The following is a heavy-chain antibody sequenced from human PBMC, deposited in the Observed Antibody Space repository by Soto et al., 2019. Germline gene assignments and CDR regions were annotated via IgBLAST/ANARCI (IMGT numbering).Heavy chain of an antibody. CDR1: GASLISGGYF. CDR2: IYYSGGT. V-gene: IGHV4-61*08. D-gene: IGHD6-19*01. CDR3: TREQSDDNYFDP. Sequence: PSETLSLTCTVSGASLISGGYFYTCVRQPPGKGLEWLGYIYYSGGTNYNPSLKSRVTISLDKSKSQFSLRLISVTAADTAVYYCTREQSDDNYFDPWGQGTLVTVPQ. J-gene: IGHJ5*02.